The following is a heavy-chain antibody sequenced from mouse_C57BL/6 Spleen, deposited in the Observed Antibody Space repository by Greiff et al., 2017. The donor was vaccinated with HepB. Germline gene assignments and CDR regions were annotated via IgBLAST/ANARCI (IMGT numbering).Heavy chain of an antibody. V-gene: IGHV5-16*01. D-gene: IGHD3-2*02. Sequence: EVKLVESEGGLVQPGSSMKLSCTASGFTFSDYYMAWVRQVPEKGLEWVANINYDGSSTYYLDSLKSRFIISRDNAKNILYLQMSSLKSEDTATYYCARDGGGSSGAYAMDYWGQGTSVTVSS. CDR1: GFTFSDYY. CDR2: INYDGSST. J-gene: IGHJ4*01. CDR3: ARDGGGSSGAYAMDY.